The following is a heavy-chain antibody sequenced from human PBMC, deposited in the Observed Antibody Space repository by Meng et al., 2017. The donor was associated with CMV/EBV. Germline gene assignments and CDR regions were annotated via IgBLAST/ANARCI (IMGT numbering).Heavy chain of an antibody. D-gene: IGHD2-15*01. J-gene: IGHJ5*02. CDR2: FNHRGST. V-gene: IGHV4-34*01. CDR3: ARGGLYSRPFDP. CDR1: GGSFSGYY. Sequence: SETLSPTCAVYGGSFSGYYWSGTRQLPGKGLDWIGEFNHRGSTNYTPSLKSRVTISVDTSKNQYSLKLSSVTAADTAVYYCARGGLYSRPFDPWGQGTLVTVSS.